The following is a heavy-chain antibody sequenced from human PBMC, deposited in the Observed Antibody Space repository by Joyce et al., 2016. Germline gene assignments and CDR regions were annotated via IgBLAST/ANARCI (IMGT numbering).Heavy chain of an antibody. D-gene: IGHD3-10*01. CDR3: AKDLNYYGSGRNIQY. Sequence: QVPLVESGGDVVQPGTSLRVSCVASGFSLESYAGDWGRQAPGKGLEWVAVILYEGTKKYYADSGKGRFTVSRDNFKNTVYLEMSSLRHEDTAVYYCAKDLNYYGSGRNIQYWGQGTLVTVSS. CDR2: ILYEGTKK. V-gene: IGHV3-30*18. J-gene: IGHJ4*02. CDR1: GFSLESYA.